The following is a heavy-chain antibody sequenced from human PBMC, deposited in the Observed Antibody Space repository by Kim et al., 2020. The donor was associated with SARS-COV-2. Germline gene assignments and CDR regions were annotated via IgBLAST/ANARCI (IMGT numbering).Heavy chain of an antibody. J-gene: IGHJ4*02. Sequence: SQTLSLTCAISGDSVSSNSAAWNWIRQSPSRGLEWLGRTYYRSKWYNDYAVSVKSRITINPDTSKNQFSLQLNSVTPEDTAVYYCARASRRGYSSSWYYFDYWGQGTLVTVSS. D-gene: IGHD6-13*01. CDR2: TYYRSKWYN. V-gene: IGHV6-1*01. CDR3: ARASRRGYSSSWYYFDY. CDR1: GDSVSSNSAA.